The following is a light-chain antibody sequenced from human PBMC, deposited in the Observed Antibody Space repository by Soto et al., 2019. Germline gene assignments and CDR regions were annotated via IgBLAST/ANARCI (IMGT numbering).Light chain of an antibody. Sequence: EIVMTQSPATLSVSPGERATLSCRASQSVSSKLAWYQQKPGQAPRRLIYGASTRATGIPARFSGSGSGTEFTLTISSLQSEDFAVSYCQQYNNWPYTFGQGTKLEIK. J-gene: IGKJ2*01. CDR1: QSVSSK. CDR3: QQYNNWPYT. CDR2: GAS. V-gene: IGKV3-15*01.